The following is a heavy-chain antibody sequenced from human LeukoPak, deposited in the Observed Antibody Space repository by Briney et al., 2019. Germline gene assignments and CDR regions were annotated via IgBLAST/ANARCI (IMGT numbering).Heavy chain of an antibody. J-gene: IGHJ6*03. CDR2: IRYDGSNE. Sequence: GGSLRLSCAASGFTFNTYGMHWVRQAPRKGLEGVAFIRYDGSNECYADSVKGRFTISRDNSKHTLYLQMNSLRPEDTAVYYCAKEGYYYLDVWGKGTTVTISS. CDR3: AKEGYYYLDV. CDR1: GFTFNTYG. V-gene: IGHV3-30*02.